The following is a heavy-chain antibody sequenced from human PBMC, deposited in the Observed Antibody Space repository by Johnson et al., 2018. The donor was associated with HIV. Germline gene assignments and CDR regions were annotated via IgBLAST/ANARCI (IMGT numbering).Heavy chain of an antibody. J-gene: IGHJ3*02. CDR2: ISSSGSTI. V-gene: IGHV3-48*03. Sequence: VQLVESGGGLVQPGGSLRLSCAASGFTFSSYEMNWVRQAPGKGLEWVSYISSSGSTIYYADSVKGRFTISSDNAKNSLYLQMNSLRAEDTAVYYCAREATDAFDIWGQGTMVTVSS. D-gene: IGHD1-26*01. CDR3: AREATDAFDI. CDR1: GFTFSSYE.